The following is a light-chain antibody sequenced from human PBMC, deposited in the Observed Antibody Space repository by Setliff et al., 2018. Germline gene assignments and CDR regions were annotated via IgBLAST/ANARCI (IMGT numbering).Light chain of an antibody. CDR3: QQYGTSTGT. CDR2: GAS. J-gene: IGKJ1*01. V-gene: IGKV3-20*01. Sequence: EIVLTQSPGTLSLSPGERATLSCRASQSVSSSQLAWYQQKPGQAPRLLIYGASSRATGIPDGFSGSGSGTDFTLTIITLEPEDFAVYYCQQYGTSTGTFGQGTKVDIK. CDR1: QSVSSSQ.